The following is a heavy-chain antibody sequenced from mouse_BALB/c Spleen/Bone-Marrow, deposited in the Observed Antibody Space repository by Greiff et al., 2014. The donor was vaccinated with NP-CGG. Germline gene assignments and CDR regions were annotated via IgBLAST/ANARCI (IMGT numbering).Heavy chain of an antibody. Sequence: QVQLQQSGAELVRPGASVKLSCKASGYTFTSYWIHWVKQRPGQGLEWIGNIYPSDSYTNYNQKFKDKATLTVDKSSSTAYMQLSSPTSEDSAVYYCTRSCGSSYEYYFDYRGQGTTLTVSS. D-gene: IGHD1-1*01. V-gene: IGHV1-69*02. CDR3: TRSCGSSYEYYFDY. CDR1: GYTFTSYW. CDR2: IYPSDSYT. J-gene: IGHJ2*01.